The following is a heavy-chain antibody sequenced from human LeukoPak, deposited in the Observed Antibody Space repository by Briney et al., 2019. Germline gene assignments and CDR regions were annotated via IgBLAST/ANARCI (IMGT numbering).Heavy chain of an antibody. Sequence: GGSLRLSGAASGFTFTSYTMNWVRQAPGRGLAWVSSISSSSNYIYYADSVKGRFTISRDNAKNSLYLQMNSLRAEDTAVYYCARDRITIFGVVESWGQGTLVTVSS. D-gene: IGHD3-3*01. CDR2: ISSSSNYI. CDR3: ARDRITIFGVVES. J-gene: IGHJ4*02. CDR1: GFTFTSYT. V-gene: IGHV3-21*01.